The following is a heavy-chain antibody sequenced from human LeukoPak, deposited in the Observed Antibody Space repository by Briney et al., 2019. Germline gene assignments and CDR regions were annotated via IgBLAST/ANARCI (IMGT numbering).Heavy chain of an antibody. D-gene: IGHD3-22*01. CDR3: ARGPPGGYYDSSGYESDY. CDR2: ISSSGSTI. CDR1: GFTFSDYY. J-gene: IGHJ4*02. Sequence: GGSLRLSCAASGFTFSDYYMSWIRQAPGKGLEWVSYISSSGSTIYYADSVKGRFTISRDNAKNSLYLQMNSLRAEVTAVYYCARGPPGGYYDSSGYESDYWGQGTLVTVSS. V-gene: IGHV3-11*04.